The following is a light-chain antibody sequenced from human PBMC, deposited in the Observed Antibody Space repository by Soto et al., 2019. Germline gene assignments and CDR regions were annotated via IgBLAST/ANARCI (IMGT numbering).Light chain of an antibody. Sequence: EIVLTQSPATLSLFPGDRVTLSCRASQYINTRLAWYQHRPGQAPRLLIYQTSIRAAGIPARFSASGSGTDFTLTISDVQPEDFALYSCNQSKSRPRPFGLGTKV. J-gene: IGKJ1*01. CDR3: NQSKSRPRP. CDR2: QTS. CDR1: QYINTR. V-gene: IGKV3-11*01.